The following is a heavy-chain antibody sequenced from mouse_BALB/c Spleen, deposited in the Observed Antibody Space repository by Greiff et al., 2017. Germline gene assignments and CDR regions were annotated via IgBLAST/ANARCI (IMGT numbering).Heavy chain of an antibody. CDR1: GFTFSDYG. CDR3: ARDLGSSSYAMDY. J-gene: IGHJ4*01. V-gene: IGHV5-15*02. CDR2: ISNLAYSI. D-gene: IGHD1-1*01. Sequence: EVQRVESGGGLVQPGGSRKLSCAASGFTFSDYGMAWVRQAPGKGPEWVAFISNLAYSIYYADTVTGRFTISRENAKNTLYLEMSSLRSEDTAMYYCARDLGSSSYAMDYWGQGTSVTVSS.